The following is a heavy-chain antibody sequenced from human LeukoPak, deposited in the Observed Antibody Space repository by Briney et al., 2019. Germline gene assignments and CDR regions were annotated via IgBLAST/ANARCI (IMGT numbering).Heavy chain of an antibody. D-gene: IGHD5-12*01. J-gene: IGHJ4*02. CDR1: GFTSNYW. V-gene: IGHV3-74*01. CDR3: TRGYSGYGNFDC. Sequence: GGSLKLSCAAIGFTSNYWMHWVRQAPGKGLVWVSRISGDGSTTFYADSVKGRFTISRDNSKNTLYLQMNSLRAKDTAVYYCTRGYSGYGNFDCWGQGTLVTVSS. CDR2: ISGDGSTT.